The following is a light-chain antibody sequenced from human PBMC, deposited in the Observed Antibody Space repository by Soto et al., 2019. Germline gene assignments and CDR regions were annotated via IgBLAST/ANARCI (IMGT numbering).Light chain of an antibody. Sequence: DIQLTQSPSFLSASVGDRVTMTCRASQGISTYLAWYQQKPGKAPKLLIYAASTLQSGVPSRFSGSGSGTEFALAISSLQPEDFAAYYCQQHITYPQTFGQGTKVDIK. V-gene: IGKV1-9*01. J-gene: IGKJ1*01. CDR2: AAS. CDR3: QQHITYPQT. CDR1: QGISTY.